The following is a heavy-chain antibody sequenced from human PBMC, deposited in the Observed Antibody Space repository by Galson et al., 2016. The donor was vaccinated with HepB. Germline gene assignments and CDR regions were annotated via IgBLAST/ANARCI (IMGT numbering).Heavy chain of an antibody. CDR1: GGSISSTEYY. V-gene: IGHV4-39*01. Sequence: SETLSLTCSVSGGSISSTEYYWGWIRQPPGRGLEWIGSIYRSESTYYNPSLKSRVTISVDTSKNQFSLRLDSVTAADAGVYYCATGIVVAGQYYYYYMDVWGKGTTVTVSS. J-gene: IGHJ6*03. CDR2: IYRSEST. D-gene: IGHD6-19*01. CDR3: ATGIVVAGQYYYYYMDV.